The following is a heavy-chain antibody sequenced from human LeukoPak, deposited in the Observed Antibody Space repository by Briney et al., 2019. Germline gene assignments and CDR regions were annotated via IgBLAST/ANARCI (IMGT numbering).Heavy chain of an antibody. CDR3: ARAVYYDSSGYGN. CDR2: ISSSGSTI. Sequence: QPGGSLRLSCAASGFTFSSYEMNWVRPAPGKGLEWDSYISSSGSTIYYADSVKGRFTISRDNAKNSLYLQMNSLRAEDAAVYYCARAVYYDSSGYGNWGQGTLVTVSS. CDR1: GFTFSSYE. J-gene: IGHJ4*02. V-gene: IGHV3-48*03. D-gene: IGHD3-22*01.